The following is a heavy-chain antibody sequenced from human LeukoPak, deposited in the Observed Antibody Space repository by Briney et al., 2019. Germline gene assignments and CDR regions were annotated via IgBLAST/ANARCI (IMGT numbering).Heavy chain of an antibody. V-gene: IGHV3-23*01. D-gene: IGHD5-18*01. CDR1: GFTFSSYG. CDR2: ISGSGGST. Sequence: GGSLRLSCAASGFTFSSYGMSWVRQAPGKGLEWVSAISGSGGSTYYADSVKGRFTISRDNSKNTLYLQMNSLRAEDTAVYYCAKGRYSYGYHWYFDLWGRGTLVTVSS. CDR3: AKGRYSYGYHWYFDL. J-gene: IGHJ2*01.